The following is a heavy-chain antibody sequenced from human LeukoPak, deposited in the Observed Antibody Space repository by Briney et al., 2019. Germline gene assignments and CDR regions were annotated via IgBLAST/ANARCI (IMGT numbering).Heavy chain of an antibody. CDR3: ARDRHGYFDY. V-gene: IGHV3-11*01. Sequence: GGSLRLSCAASGFTFSDHYMIWLRQAPGKGLEAISYISHNGETKYYADSVKGRLSISRDNAKSSLYLQMNSLRVEDTAVYFCARDRHGYFDYWGQVTLVTVAS. D-gene: IGHD6-13*01. CDR2: ISHNGETK. CDR1: GFTFSDHY. J-gene: IGHJ4*02.